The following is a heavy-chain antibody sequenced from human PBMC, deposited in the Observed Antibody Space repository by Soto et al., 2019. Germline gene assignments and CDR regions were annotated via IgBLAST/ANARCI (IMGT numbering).Heavy chain of an antibody. D-gene: IGHD3-10*01. CDR1: GFTFSSYS. CDR3: ARDFWWFGELTPYYYYGMDV. J-gene: IGHJ6*02. Sequence: GGSLRLSCAASGFTFSSYSMNWVRQAPGKGLEWVSYISSSSSTIYYADSVKGRFTISRDNAKNSLYLQMNSLRDEDTAVYYCARDFWWFGELTPYYYYGMDVWGQGTTVTVSS. CDR2: ISSSSSTI. V-gene: IGHV3-48*02.